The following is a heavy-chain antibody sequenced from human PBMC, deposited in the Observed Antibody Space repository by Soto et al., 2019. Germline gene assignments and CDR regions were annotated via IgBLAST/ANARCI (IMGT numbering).Heavy chain of an antibody. CDR2: INHSGST. Sequence: SETLSLTCAVYGGSFSGYYWSWIRQPPGKGLEWIGEINHSGSTNYNPSLKSRVTISVDTSKNQFSLKLSSVTAADTAVYYCARGTYCSGGSCYRYYYYYMDVWGKGTTVTVSS. CDR3: ARGTYCSGGSCYRYYYYYMDV. CDR1: GGSFSGYY. V-gene: IGHV4-34*01. J-gene: IGHJ6*03. D-gene: IGHD2-15*01.